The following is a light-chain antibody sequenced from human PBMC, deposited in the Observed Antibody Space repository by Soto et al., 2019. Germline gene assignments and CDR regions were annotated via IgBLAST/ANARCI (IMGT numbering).Light chain of an antibody. CDR1: QSVGSN. V-gene: IGKV3-15*01. CDR2: GAS. Sequence: EIVMTQSPATLSVSPGERATLSCRASQSVGSNLAWYQQIPGQAPRLLIYGASTRATGVPARFSGSGSGTEFTLTISSLQSEDFAVYYCQQSSNWPRTFGQGTKVEIK. J-gene: IGKJ1*01. CDR3: QQSSNWPRT.